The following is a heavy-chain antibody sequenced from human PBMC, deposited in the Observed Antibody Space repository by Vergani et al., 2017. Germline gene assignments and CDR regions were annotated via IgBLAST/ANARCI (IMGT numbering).Heavy chain of an antibody. D-gene: IGHD6-19*01. CDR1: GITFWKFG. V-gene: IGHV3-9*01. CDR3: AKEGPAEEEEAVAESGFDY. CDR2: ISWNSGAV. J-gene: IGHJ4*02. Sequence: EVDLVESGGGLAQPGGSLRLSCEASGITFWKFGMHWVRQGPGKGLEWVSGISWNSGAVDYADSVRGRFTISRDNAKNSLFLEMNSLRFEDTAVYYCAKEGPAEEEEAVAESGFDYWGQGTLVTVSS.